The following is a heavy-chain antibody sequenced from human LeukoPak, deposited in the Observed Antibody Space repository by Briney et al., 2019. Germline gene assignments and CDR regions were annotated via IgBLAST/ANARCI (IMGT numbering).Heavy chain of an antibody. Sequence: GGSLRLSCAASGFTFNNYNMNWVRQAPGKGLEWVSSITSTSTYIYYAGSVKGRFTISRDNVKNSLFLQMNSLRAEDTAVYFCARDGFHYDSSPNDFWGQGTLVTVSS. D-gene: IGHD3-22*01. CDR1: GFTFNNYN. V-gene: IGHV3-21*06. J-gene: IGHJ4*02. CDR2: ITSTSTYI. CDR3: ARDGFHYDSSPNDF.